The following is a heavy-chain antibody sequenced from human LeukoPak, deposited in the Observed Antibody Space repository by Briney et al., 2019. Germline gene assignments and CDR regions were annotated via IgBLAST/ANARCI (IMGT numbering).Heavy chain of an antibody. Sequence: PGGPLRLSCAASGFTFDDYAMHWVRQAPGKGLEWVSGISWNSGSIGYADSVKGRFTISRDNAKNSLYLQMNSLRAEDMALYYCAKAGLWSGFDYWGQGTLVTVSS. D-gene: IGHD5-18*01. CDR3: AKAGLWSGFDY. V-gene: IGHV3-9*03. J-gene: IGHJ4*02. CDR1: GFTFDDYA. CDR2: ISWNSGSI.